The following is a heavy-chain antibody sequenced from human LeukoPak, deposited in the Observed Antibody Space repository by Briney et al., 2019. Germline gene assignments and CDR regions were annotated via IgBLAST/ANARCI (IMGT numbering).Heavy chain of an antibody. CDR1: GFTFSSYA. CDR2: ISYDGSNK. D-gene: IGHD2-2*01. Sequence: PGRSLRLSCAASGFTFSSYAMHWVRQAPGKGLEWVAVISYDGSNKYYADSVKGRFTISRDNAKNSLYLQMNSLRAEDTAVYYCAIVLIVIIPAGLDYWGQGTLVTVSS. V-gene: IGHV3-30-3*01. CDR3: AIVLIVIIPAGLDY. J-gene: IGHJ4*02.